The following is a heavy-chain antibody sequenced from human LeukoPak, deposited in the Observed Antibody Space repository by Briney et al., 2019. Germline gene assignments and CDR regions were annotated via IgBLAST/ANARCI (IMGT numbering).Heavy chain of an antibody. CDR1: GYTFTGYH. V-gene: IGHV1-2*02. CDR3: ASSLNILAIPAAPDY. J-gene: IGHJ4*02. Sequence: ASVEVSCKASGYTFTGYHMHWVRQAPGQGLEWMGWINPNSGGTNYAQKFKGRVTMTRDTSISTAYMELSRLRSDGTAVYYCASSLNILAIPAAPDYWGQGTLVTVSS. D-gene: IGHD2-2*01. CDR2: INPNSGGT.